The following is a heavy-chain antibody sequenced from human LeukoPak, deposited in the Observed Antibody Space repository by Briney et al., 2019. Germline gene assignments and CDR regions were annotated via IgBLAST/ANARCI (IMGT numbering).Heavy chain of an antibody. CDR1: GFTSGTYA. CDR3: AKQWRGTGDAFDI. CDR2: ISGSGVST. V-gene: IGHV3-23*01. Sequence: PGGSLRISCAASGFTSGTYAMSWVRQAPGKGLEWVSTISGSGVSTYYADSVKGRFTISRDTSKNTLYLQMNSLRAEDTAVYYCAKQWRGTGDAFDIWGQGTVVTFSS. J-gene: IGHJ3*02. D-gene: IGHD3/OR15-3a*01.